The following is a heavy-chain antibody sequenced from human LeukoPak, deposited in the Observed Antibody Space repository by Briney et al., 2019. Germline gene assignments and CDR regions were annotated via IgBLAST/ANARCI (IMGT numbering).Heavy chain of an antibody. CDR3: ARGGGVRRSGSYYKGSTGEYFQH. V-gene: IGHV3-21*01. Sequence: GGSLRLSXAASGFTFSSYSMNWVRQAPGKGLEWVSSISSSSSYIYYADSVKGRFTISRDNAKNSLYLQMNSLRAEDTAVYYCARGGGVRRSGSYYKGSTGEYFQHWGQGTLVTVSS. CDR1: GFTFSSYS. J-gene: IGHJ1*01. D-gene: IGHD3-10*01. CDR2: ISSSSSYI.